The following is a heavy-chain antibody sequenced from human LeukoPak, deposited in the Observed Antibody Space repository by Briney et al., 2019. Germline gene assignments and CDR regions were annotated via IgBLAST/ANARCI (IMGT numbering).Heavy chain of an antibody. V-gene: IGHV4-39*07. CDR2: IYYSGST. D-gene: IGHD3/OR15-3a*01. CDR1: GVSISSSNSY. CDR3: ARGTGLGPWYFDY. Sequence: SETLSLTCTVSGVSISSSNSYWGWIRQPPGKGLEWLGSIYYSGSTYYSPSLKSRVTMSVDTSKNQISLNLRSVNAADTAVYFCARGTGLGPWYFDYWGQGFLVTVSS. J-gene: IGHJ4*02.